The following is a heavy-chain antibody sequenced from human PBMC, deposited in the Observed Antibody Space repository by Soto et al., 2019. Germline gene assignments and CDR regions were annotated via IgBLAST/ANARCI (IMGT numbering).Heavy chain of an antibody. V-gene: IGHV4-31*03. J-gene: IGHJ4*02. CDR2: IYYSGST. Sequence: TLSLTCTVPVGSISRGRYYWNWIHQHPGKGLEWIGYIYYSGSTYYNPSLKSRVTISVDTSKNQFSLKLSSVTAADTAVYYCARIIYDFWSGYDFDYWGQGTLVPVSS. CDR3: ARIIYDFWSGYDFDY. CDR1: VGSISRGRYY. D-gene: IGHD3-3*01.